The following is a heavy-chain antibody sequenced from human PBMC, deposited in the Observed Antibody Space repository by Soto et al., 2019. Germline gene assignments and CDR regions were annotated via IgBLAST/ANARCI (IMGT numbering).Heavy chain of an antibody. CDR1: GVSISTSNW. J-gene: IGHJ4*02. Sequence: QVQLQESGPGLVKPSGTLSLTCAVSGVSISTSNWWGWVRQSPGKGLEWIWDMLHSGATNYNPSHKHRRTMSGDTSKNQFSLKLTAVTAADTAGYYCAKSVGWYAMDSWGQGTLVIVSS. CDR2: MLHSGAT. D-gene: IGHD6-19*01. CDR3: AKSVGWYAMDS. V-gene: IGHV4-4*02.